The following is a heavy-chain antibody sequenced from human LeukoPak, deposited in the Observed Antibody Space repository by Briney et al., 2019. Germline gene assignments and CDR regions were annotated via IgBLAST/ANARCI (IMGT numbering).Heavy chain of an antibody. J-gene: IGHJ5*02. CDR2: ISGSGGST. V-gene: IGHV3-23*01. CDR1: GFTFSSYA. D-gene: IGHD6-13*01. CDR3: AKDYSSSWYAGDNWFDP. Sequence: GGSLRLSCAASGFTFSSYAMSWVRQAPGKGLEWVSAISGSGGSTYYADSVKGRFTISRDNSKNTLYLQMNSLGAEDTAVYYCAKDYSSSWYAGDNWFDPWGQGTLVTVSS.